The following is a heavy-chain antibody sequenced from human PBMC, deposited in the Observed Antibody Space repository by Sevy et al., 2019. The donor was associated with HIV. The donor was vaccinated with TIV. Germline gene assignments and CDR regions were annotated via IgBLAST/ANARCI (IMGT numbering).Heavy chain of an antibody. J-gene: IGHJ6*03. Sequence: GGSLRLSCAASGFTFSSYSMNWVRQAPGKGLEWVSSISSSSSYIYYADSVKGRFTISRDNAKNSLYLQMNSLRAEDTAVYYCARGGWGLLQYYYYYMDVWGKGTTVTVSS. CDR2: ISSSSSYI. CDR3: ARGGWGLLQYYYYYMDV. V-gene: IGHV3-21*01. CDR1: GFTFSSYS. D-gene: IGHD1-26*01.